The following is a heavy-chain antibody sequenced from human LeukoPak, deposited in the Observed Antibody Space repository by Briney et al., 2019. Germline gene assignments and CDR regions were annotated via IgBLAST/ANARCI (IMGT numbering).Heavy chain of an antibody. Sequence: GGSLRLSCAASGFTFSSYSMNWVRQAPGEGLEWVSGISDNGGGRYYADSVKGRFTISRDNSKNTLYLQMNSLRAEDTAVYYCAKVPTIVLMVYDGTDYGMDAWGQGTTVTVSS. V-gene: IGHV3-23*01. CDR1: GFTFSSYS. D-gene: IGHD2-8*01. CDR3: AKVPTIVLMVYDGTDYGMDA. CDR2: ISDNGGGR. J-gene: IGHJ6*02.